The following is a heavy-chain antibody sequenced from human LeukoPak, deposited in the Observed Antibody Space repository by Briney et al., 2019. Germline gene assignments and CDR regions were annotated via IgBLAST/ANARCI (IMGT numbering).Heavy chain of an antibody. Sequence: SETLSLTCTVSDYSISSGYYWGWIRQPPGKGLEWIGSIYYSGSTYYNPSLKSRVTISVDTSKNQFSLKLSSVTAADTAVYYCARPYDYVWGSYQTWGQGTLVTVSS. CDR3: ARPYDYVWGSYQT. CDR2: IYYSGST. D-gene: IGHD3-16*02. V-gene: IGHV4-38-2*02. CDR1: DYSISSGYY. J-gene: IGHJ5*02.